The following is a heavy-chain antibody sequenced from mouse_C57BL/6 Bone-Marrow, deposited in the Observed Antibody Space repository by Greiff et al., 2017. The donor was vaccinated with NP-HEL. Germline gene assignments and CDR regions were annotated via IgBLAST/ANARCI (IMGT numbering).Heavy chain of an antibody. CDR3: TGNDGYLAWFAY. D-gene: IGHD2-3*01. J-gene: IGHJ3*01. CDR1: GFTFSDAW. CDR2: IRNKANNHAT. Sequence: EVKVVESGGGLVQPGGSMKLSCAASGFTFSDAWMDWVRQSPEKGLEWVAEIRNKANNHATYYAESVKGRFTISRDDSKSSVYLQMNSLRAEDTGIYYCTGNDGYLAWFAYWGQGTLVTVSA. V-gene: IGHV6-6*01.